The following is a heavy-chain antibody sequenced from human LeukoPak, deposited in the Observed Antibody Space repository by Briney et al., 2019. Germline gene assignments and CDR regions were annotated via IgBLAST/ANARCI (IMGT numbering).Heavy chain of an antibody. Sequence: SVKVSCKASGCTFSSYAISWVRQAPGQGLEWMGGIIPIFGTANYAQKFQGRVTITTDESTSTAYMELSSLRSEDTAVYYCARGYYYYMDVWGKGTTVTVSS. V-gene: IGHV1-69*05. CDR3: ARGYYYYMDV. CDR1: GCTFSSYA. CDR2: IIPIFGTA. J-gene: IGHJ6*03.